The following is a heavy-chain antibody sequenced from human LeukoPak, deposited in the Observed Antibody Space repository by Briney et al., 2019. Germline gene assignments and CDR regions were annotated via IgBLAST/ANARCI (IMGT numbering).Heavy chain of an antibody. D-gene: IGHD6-19*01. CDR3: ARDNPYIAVAGGLFDY. V-gene: IGHV3-7*01. Sequence: PGGSLKLSCAASGFTFTNYWMNWLRQAPGKGLEWVANIKQDGGAKNYVDSVKGRFTISRDNAKNSLYLQMNNLRVEDTAVYYCARDNPYIAVAGGLFDYWGQGTLVTVSS. J-gene: IGHJ4*02. CDR1: GFTFTNYW. CDR2: IKQDGGAK.